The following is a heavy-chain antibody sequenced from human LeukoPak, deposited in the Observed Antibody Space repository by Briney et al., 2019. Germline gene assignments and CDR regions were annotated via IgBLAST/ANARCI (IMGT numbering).Heavy chain of an antibody. CDR3: VRVPLSRGSYYFDY. CDR1: GGSISSGNYY. V-gene: IGHV4-61*02. CDR2: IYISGST. Sequence: SQTLSLTCTVSGGSISSGNYYWDWIRQPAGKGLEGIGRIYISGSTNYNPSLKSRVTISVDTSKNQFSLKLSSVTAADTAVYYCVRVPLSRGSYYFDYWGQGTLVTVSS. J-gene: IGHJ4*02. D-gene: IGHD3-10*01.